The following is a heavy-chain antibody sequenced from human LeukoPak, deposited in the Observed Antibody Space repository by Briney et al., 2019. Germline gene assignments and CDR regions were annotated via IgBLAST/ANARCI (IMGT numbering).Heavy chain of an antibody. CDR1: GGSFSGYY. Sequence: SETLSLTCAVYGGSFSGYYWSWIRQPPGKGLEWIGEINHSGSTNYNPSLKSRVTISVDTSKNQFSLKLSSVAAADTAVYYCARGEMSVVTNFDYWGQGTLVTVSS. CDR3: ARGEMSVVTNFDY. V-gene: IGHV4-34*01. D-gene: IGHD4-23*01. J-gene: IGHJ4*02. CDR2: INHSGST.